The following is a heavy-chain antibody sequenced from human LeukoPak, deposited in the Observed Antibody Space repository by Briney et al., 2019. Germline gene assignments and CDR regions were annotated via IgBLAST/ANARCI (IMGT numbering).Heavy chain of an antibody. Sequence: SETLSLTCTVSGGSISSGGYYWSWIRQHPGKGLEWIGYVYYSGSTYYNPSLKSRVTISVDTSKNQFSLKLSSVTAADTAVYYCARDPPYYYDSSGYYYRTSWGQGTLVTVSS. CDR3: ARDPPYYYDSSGYYYRTS. CDR1: GGSISSGGYY. D-gene: IGHD3-22*01. CDR2: VYYSGST. J-gene: IGHJ4*02. V-gene: IGHV4-31*03.